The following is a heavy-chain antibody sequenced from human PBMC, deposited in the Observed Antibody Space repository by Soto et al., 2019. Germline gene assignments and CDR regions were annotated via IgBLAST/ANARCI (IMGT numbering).Heavy chain of an antibody. CDR3: AGGTSLTGSFFDS. J-gene: IGHJ5*01. D-gene: IGHD3-9*01. V-gene: IGHV6-1*01. CDR1: GESVSRKTTA. CDR2: TYYTSKWYN. Sequence: THSLSCAICGESVSRKTTAWYCIRQSPSRGLEWLGRTYYTSKWYNDYAVSVESRITISPDTSKNQFSLQLNSETPEDTAVYFSAGGTSLTGSFFDSRGQGTLVTVSS.